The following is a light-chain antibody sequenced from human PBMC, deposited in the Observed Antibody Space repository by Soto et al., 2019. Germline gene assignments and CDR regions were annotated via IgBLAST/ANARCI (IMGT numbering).Light chain of an antibody. Sequence: EIVLTQSPGTLSLSPGERATLSCRASQTLSNSFIAWYQQKPGQAPRLLIYGASTRATGIPARFSGSGSGTDFTLTISSLEPEDFAVYYCQQRSNWPPITFGQGTRLEIK. CDR2: GAS. J-gene: IGKJ5*01. CDR1: QTLSNSF. V-gene: IGKV3-11*01. CDR3: QQRSNWPPIT.